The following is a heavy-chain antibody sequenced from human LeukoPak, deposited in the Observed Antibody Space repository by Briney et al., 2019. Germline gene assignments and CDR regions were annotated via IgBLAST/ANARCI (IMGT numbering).Heavy chain of an antibody. Sequence: GGSLRLSCAASGFTFSSSAMSWVRQAPGKGLEWVSAISNSGGSTYYADPVKGRFTISRDNSKNTLYLQMNSLRAEDTAVYYCAKGGGHNAFDIWGQGTMVTVSS. V-gene: IGHV3-23*01. CDR2: ISNSGGST. CDR3: AKGGGHNAFDI. CDR1: GFTFSSSA. D-gene: IGHD1-26*01. J-gene: IGHJ3*02.